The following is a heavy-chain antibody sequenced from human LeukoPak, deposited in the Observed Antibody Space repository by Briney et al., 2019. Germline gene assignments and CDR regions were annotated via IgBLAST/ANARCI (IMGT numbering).Heavy chain of an antibody. CDR3: ARDTVMMVGSYYYGKDV. CDR1: GGTFSSFG. J-gene: IGHJ6*02. Sequence: ASVKVSCKASGGTFSSFGISWVRQAPGQGLEWMGWISAYNGNTHHPEKLQGRLTMTTDTPTSTAYMELRSLRSDDTAIYYCARDTVMMVGSYYYGKDVWGQGTTVTVSS. D-gene: IGHD2-15*01. V-gene: IGHV1-18*01. CDR2: ISAYNGNT.